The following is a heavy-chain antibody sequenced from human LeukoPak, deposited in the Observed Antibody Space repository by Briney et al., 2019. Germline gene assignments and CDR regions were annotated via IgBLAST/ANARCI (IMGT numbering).Heavy chain of an antibody. V-gene: IGHV4-4*02. Sequence: SGTLSLTCAVSGGSISSSNWWSWVRQPPGKGLEWIGEINHSGSTNYNPSLKSRVTISVDTSKNQFSLKLSSVTAADTAVYYCATRSAPVTYYYDSSGYLEYFQHWGQGTLVTVSS. J-gene: IGHJ1*01. CDR1: GGSISSSNW. CDR2: INHSGST. CDR3: ATRSAPVTYYYDSSGYLEYFQH. D-gene: IGHD3-22*01.